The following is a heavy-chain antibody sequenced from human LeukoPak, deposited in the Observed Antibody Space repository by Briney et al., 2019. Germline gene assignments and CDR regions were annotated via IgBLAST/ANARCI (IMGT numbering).Heavy chain of an antibody. J-gene: IGHJ3*02. Sequence: SSVKLSFTSSAYTFTVYYMHWVRHAPGPLLEWKGRINPNSGGTNYAQKFQGRVTMTRDTSISTAHMELSRLRSDDTAVYYCARDPVYYDSSGYNDAFDIWGQGTMVTVSS. D-gene: IGHD3-22*01. CDR3: ARDPVYYDSSGYNDAFDI. CDR1: AYTFTVYY. CDR2: INPNSGGT. V-gene: IGHV1-2*06.